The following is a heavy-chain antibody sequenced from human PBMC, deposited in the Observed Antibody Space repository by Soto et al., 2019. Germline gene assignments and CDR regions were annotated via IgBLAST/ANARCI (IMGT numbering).Heavy chain of an antibody. CDR2: MYYGGRT. V-gene: IGHV4-59*08. J-gene: IGHJ4*02. D-gene: IGHD1-20*01. CDR3: ATSQKGYNWNYFDH. Sequence: PSETLSLTCPVSDGSIISSYWSWIRQPPGKGLEWIGYMYYGGRTNYNPSLKSRVTISVDTSKMQVSLKLSSVSAADTAVYYCATSQKGYNWNYFDHWGQGALVTVSS. CDR1: DGSIISSY.